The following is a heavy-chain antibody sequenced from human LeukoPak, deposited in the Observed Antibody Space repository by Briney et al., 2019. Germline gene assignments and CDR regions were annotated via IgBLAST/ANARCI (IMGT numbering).Heavy chain of an antibody. Sequence: SETLSLTCAVYGGSFSGYYWSWIRQPPGKGLEWIGEINHSGSTNYNPSLKSRVTISVDTSKNQFSLKLSSVTAADTAVYYCARWRAGTDDYWGQGTLVTVSS. CDR3: ARWRAGTDDY. D-gene: IGHD6-13*01. CDR2: INHSGST. J-gene: IGHJ4*02. CDR1: GGSFSGYY. V-gene: IGHV4-34*01.